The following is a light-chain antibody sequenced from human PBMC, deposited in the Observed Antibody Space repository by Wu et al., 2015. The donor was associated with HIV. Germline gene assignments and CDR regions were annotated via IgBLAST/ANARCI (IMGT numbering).Light chain of an antibody. Sequence: EIVLTQSPVTLSVSPGERATLSCRASESVLTSLAWYQHKPGQAPRLLIFGASTRATDIPARFSGSGSRTDFTLTITSVQSEDFAVYYCQQYNNRPPWTFGQGTKVEIK. CDR2: GAS. V-gene: IGKV3D-15*01. J-gene: IGKJ1*01. CDR1: ESVLTS. CDR3: QQYNNRPPWT.